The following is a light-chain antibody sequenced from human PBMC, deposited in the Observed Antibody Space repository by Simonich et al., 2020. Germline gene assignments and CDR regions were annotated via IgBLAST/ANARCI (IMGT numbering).Light chain of an antibody. V-gene: IGLV2-14*01. Sequence: QSALTQPASVSGSPGQSITISCTGTSSDVGGYNYVSWYQQHPGKAPKLMVYYVSKRPSGVSNRFSGSKSGNTASLTISGLQAEDEADYYGSSYTSSSTVVFGGGTKLTVL. CDR2: YVS. CDR1: SSDVGGYNY. CDR3: SSYTSSSTVV. J-gene: IGLJ2*01.